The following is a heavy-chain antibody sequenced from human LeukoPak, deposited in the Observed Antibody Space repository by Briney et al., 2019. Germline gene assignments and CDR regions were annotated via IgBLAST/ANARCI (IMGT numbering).Heavy chain of an antibody. J-gene: IGHJ6*02. CDR1: GGSISSGGYY. D-gene: IGHD6-19*01. V-gene: IGHV4-31*03. CDR2: IYYSGST. CDR3: ARGSAVAGYYYYGMDV. Sequence: SETLSLTCTVSGGSISSGGYYWSWIRQHPGKGLEWIGYIYYSGSTYYNPSLKSRVTISVDTSKNQFSLKLSSVTAADTAVYYCARGSAVAGYYYYGMDVWGQGTTVIVSS.